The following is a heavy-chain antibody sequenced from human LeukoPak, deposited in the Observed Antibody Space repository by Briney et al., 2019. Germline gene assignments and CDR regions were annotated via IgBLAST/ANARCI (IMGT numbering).Heavy chain of an antibody. CDR2: SGGST. J-gene: IGHJ4*02. V-gene: IGHV3-23*01. D-gene: IGHD2-15*01. CDR3: AKDRIVVVVAATTGLLDY. Sequence: SGGSTYYADSVKGRFTISRDNSKNTLYLQMNSLRAEDTAVYYCAKDRIVVVVAATTGLLDYWGQGTLVTVSS.